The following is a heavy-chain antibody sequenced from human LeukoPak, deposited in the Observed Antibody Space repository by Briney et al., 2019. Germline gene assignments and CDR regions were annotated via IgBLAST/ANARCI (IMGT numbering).Heavy chain of an antibody. Sequence: ASVKVSCKTSGYTFTGYYMHWVRQAPGQGLEWMGWINPNSGGTNYAQKFQGRVTMTRDTSISTAYMELSRLRSDGTAVYYCARSSSVTIPGYYVDYWGQGTLVTVSS. D-gene: IGHD2-21*01. CDR1: GYTFTGYY. CDR3: ARSSSVTIPGYYVDY. CDR2: INPNSGGT. J-gene: IGHJ4*02. V-gene: IGHV1-2*02.